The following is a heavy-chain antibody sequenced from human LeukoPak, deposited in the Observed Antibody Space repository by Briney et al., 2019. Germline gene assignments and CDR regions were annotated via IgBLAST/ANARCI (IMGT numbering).Heavy chain of an antibody. CDR2: INHSGSA. CDR3: ASFPHTIFGVALSDY. D-gene: IGHD3-3*01. V-gene: IGHV4-34*01. J-gene: IGHJ4*02. CDR1: GGSFSGYY. Sequence: PSETLSLTCAVYGGSFSGYYWSWVRQPPGKGLEWIGEINHSGSANYSPSLKSRVTISVDTSKNQFSLKVKSVTAADTAVYYCASFPHTIFGVALSDYWGQGTLVTVSS.